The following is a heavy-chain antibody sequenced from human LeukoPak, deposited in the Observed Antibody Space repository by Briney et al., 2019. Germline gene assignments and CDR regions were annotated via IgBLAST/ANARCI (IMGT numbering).Heavy chain of an antibody. CDR2: IYHSGST. CDR1: GYSISSGFY. J-gene: IGHJ4*02. Sequence: SETLSLTCTVSGYSISSGFYWGWIRQPPGKGLEWIGSIYHSGSTYYNPSLKSRVTISVDMSKNQFSLKLTSVTAADTAVYYCAKSGGYGLIDYWGQGTLVTVSS. CDR3: AKSGGYGLIDY. V-gene: IGHV4-38-2*02. D-gene: IGHD1-26*01.